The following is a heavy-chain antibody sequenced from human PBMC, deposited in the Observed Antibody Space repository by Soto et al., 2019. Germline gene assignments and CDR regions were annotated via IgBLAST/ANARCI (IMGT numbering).Heavy chain of an antibody. D-gene: IGHD2-2*02. CDR2: ISAYNGNT. CDR1: GYTFTSYG. V-gene: IGHV1-18*01. CDR3: ASPGTAAIEYYYYGMDV. J-gene: IGHJ6*02. Sequence: ASVKVSCKASGYTFTSYGISWVRQAPGQGLEWMGWISAYNGNTNYAQKLQGRVTMTTDTSTSTAYMELRSLRSDDTAVYYCASPGTAAIEYYYYGMDVWGQGTTVTVSS.